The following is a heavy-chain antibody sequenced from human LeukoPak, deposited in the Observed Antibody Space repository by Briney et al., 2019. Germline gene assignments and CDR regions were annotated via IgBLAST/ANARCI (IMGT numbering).Heavy chain of an antibody. V-gene: IGHV4-30-4*01. D-gene: IGHD2-2*02. Sequence: SQTLSLTCTVSGDSISRSAGDFYWSWVRQHPGKGLEWIGYIYYSGTTYYNPSLKSRLHISVDTSTNQFSLDLTSVTAADTAVYYCARPIRATSTGIPDAFDIWPKGHWSSSLQ. J-gene: IGHJ3*02. CDR2: IYYSGTT. CDR3: ARPIRATSTGIPDAFDI. CDR1: GDSISRSAGDFY.